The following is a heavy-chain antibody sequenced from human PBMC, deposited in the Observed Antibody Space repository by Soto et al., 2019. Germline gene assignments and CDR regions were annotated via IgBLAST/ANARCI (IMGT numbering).Heavy chain of an antibody. V-gene: IGHV1-69*06. CDR3: ASTLAGTTFDP. CDR1: GGTFSSYA. D-gene: IGHD1-7*01. Sequence: ASVKVSCKASGGTFSSYAISWVRQAPGQGLEWMGGIIPIFGTANYAQKFQGRVTITADKSTSTAYMELSSLRSEDTAVYYCASTLAGTTFDPWGQGTLVTVSS. CDR2: IIPIFGTA. J-gene: IGHJ5*02.